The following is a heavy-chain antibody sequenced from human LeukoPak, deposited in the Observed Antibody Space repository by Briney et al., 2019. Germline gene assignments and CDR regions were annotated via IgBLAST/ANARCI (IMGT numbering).Heavy chain of an antibody. Sequence: GGSLRLSCAASGFIVSGNYMSWVRQAPGKGLEWVSVIYSGGSTYYADSVKGRFTISRDNSKNTLYLQMNSLRAEDTAVYYCASPGIAVAGSYYYYYYGMDVWGQGTTVTVSS. CDR2: IYSGGST. V-gene: IGHV3-53*01. CDR3: ASPGIAVAGSYYYYYYGMDV. CDR1: GFIVSGNY. J-gene: IGHJ6*02. D-gene: IGHD6-19*01.